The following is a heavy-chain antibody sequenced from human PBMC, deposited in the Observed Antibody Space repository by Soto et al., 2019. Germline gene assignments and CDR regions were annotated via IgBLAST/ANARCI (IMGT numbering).Heavy chain of an antibody. J-gene: IGHJ4*02. V-gene: IGHV3-13*04. CDR1: GFTFSSYD. CDR2: IGTAGDT. Sequence: ESGGGLVQPGGSLRLSCAASGFTFSSYDMHWVRQATGKGLEWVSSIGTAGDTYYPGSVKGRFTISRENAKNSLYLQMNSLRAADTAVYYCARVGRLRFFDYWGQGTLVTVSS. D-gene: IGHD5-12*01. CDR3: ARVGRLRFFDY.